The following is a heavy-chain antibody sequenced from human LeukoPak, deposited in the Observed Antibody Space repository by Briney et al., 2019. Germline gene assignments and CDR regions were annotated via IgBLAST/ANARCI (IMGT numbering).Heavy chain of an antibody. CDR1: GGSIRSYY. CDR2: IYTSGST. Sequence: PSETLSLTCTVSGGSIRSYYWSWIRQPAGKGLEWIGRIYTSGSTNYNPSLKSRVTMSVDTSKNQFSLKLSSATAADTAVYYCARYNSAAGTLDYWGQGTLVTVSS. D-gene: IGHD6-13*01. CDR3: ARYNSAAGTLDY. V-gene: IGHV4-4*07. J-gene: IGHJ4*02.